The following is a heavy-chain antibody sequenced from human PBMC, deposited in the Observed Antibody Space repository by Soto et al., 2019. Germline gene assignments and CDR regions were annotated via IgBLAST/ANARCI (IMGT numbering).Heavy chain of an antibody. CDR1: GGSINNNY. J-gene: IGHJ4*02. D-gene: IGHD3-10*01. Sequence: SETLSLTCTVSGGSINNNYWSWIRQPPGRGLEWIGYIFSNGRTNYNPSLETRVAISVDTPKNQLSLKLRSVTAADTAVYYCARGGDNSPWYYSLWGQGTLVTVSS. CDR2: IFSNGRT. CDR3: ARGGDNSPWYYSL. V-gene: IGHV4-59*01.